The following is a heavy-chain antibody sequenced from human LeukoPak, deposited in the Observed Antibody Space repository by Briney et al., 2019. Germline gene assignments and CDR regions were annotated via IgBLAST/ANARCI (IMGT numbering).Heavy chain of an antibody. CDR2: ILPMLGIA. CDR1: GRIFSLYS. CDR3: ARNKYCGGDCYNYNWFDP. Sequence: VKVLCRTSGRIFSLYSILCVRQACGQALEWMENILPMLGIASYAQKFQGRVTITTDKSTSTAYMELSSLRSEDTAVYYCARNKYCGGDCYNYNWFDPWGQGTLVTVSS. J-gene: IGHJ5*02. V-gene: IGHV1-69*10. D-gene: IGHD2-21*02.